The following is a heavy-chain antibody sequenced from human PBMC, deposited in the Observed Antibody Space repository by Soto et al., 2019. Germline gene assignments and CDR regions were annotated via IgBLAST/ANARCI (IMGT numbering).Heavy chain of an antibody. V-gene: IGHV3-23*01. CDR3: AKCPSSGWYFEDYYYYYMDV. Sequence: GGSLRLSCAASGFTFSSYAMSWVRQAPGKGLEWVSAISGSGGSTYYADSVKGRFTISRDNSKNTLYLQMNSLRAEDTAVYYCAKCPSSGWYFEDYYYYYMDVWGKGTTVTVPS. D-gene: IGHD6-19*01. CDR1: GFTFSSYA. J-gene: IGHJ6*03. CDR2: ISGSGGST.